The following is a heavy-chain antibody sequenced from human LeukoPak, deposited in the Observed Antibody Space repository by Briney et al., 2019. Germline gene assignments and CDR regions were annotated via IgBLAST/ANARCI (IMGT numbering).Heavy chain of an antibody. V-gene: IGHV4-59*01. CDR2: IYYSGST. J-gene: IGHJ6*03. Sequence: PSETLSLTCTVSGGSISSYYWSWIRQPPGKGLEWIGYIYYSGSTNYNPSLKSRVTISVDTSKNQFSLKLSSVTAADTAVYYCARGYCSSTSCYAAPYYYYYYMDVWGKGTTVTISS. CDR1: GGSISSYY. CDR3: ARGYCSSTSCYAAPYYYYYYMDV. D-gene: IGHD2-2*01.